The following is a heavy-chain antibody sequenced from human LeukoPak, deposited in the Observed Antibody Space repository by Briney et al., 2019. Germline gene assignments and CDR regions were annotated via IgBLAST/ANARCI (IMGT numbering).Heavy chain of an antibody. V-gene: IGHV1-69*05. Sequence: GASVKVSCKASGGTFSSYAISWVRQTPGQGLEWMGGIIPIFGTANYAQKFQGRVTITTDESTSTAYMELSSLRSEDTAVYYCARAYTIFGVGWFDPWGQGTLVTVSS. CDR3: ARAYTIFGVGWFDP. D-gene: IGHD3-3*01. CDR2: IIPIFGTA. CDR1: GGTFSSYA. J-gene: IGHJ5*02.